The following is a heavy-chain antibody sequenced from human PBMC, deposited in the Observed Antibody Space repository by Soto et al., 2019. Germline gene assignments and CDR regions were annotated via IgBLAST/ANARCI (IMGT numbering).Heavy chain of an antibody. Sequence: EVQLMESGGDMVKPGGCLRLSCEASGITFINAWMSWVRQAPGKGLEWVGRIKNKADGGTTDYAAPVRGRFSISRDDSQNTLFLQMNCLEIEDTAVYYCTTDPGDYQDFWGQGTLVTVSS. V-gene: IGHV3-15*01. CDR2: IKNKADGGTT. D-gene: IGHD4-17*01. CDR3: TTDPGDYQDF. CDR1: GITFINAW. J-gene: IGHJ4*02.